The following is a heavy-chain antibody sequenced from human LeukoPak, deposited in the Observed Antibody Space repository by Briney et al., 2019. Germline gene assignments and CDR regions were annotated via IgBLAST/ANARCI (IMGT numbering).Heavy chain of an antibody. J-gene: IGHJ6*03. CDR1: GGSISSYY. CDR2: IYTSGSN. CDR3: AREVADYGGYYYYHYMDV. V-gene: IGHV4-4*07. D-gene: IGHD4-23*01. Sequence: SETLSLTCTVSGGSISSYYWSWIRQPAGRGLEWIGRIYTSGSNNYNPSLKSRVTMSVDTSKNQFSLKLSSVTAADTAMYYCAREVADYGGYYYYHYMDVWGKGTTVTISS.